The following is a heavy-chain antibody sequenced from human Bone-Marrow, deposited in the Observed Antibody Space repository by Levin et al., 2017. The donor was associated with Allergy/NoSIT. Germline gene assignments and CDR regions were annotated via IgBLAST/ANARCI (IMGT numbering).Heavy chain of an antibody. CDR3: ARDGVVATITNYDYYMDG. Sequence: GESLKISCAASGFTFSSYAMHWVRQAPGKGLEWVAVISYDGSNKYYADSVKGRFTISRDNSKNTLYLQMNSLRAEDTAVYYCARDGVVATITNYDYYMDGWGKGTTVTVSS. CDR2: ISYDGSNK. V-gene: IGHV3-30-3*01. D-gene: IGHD5-12*01. J-gene: IGHJ6*03. CDR1: GFTFSSYA.